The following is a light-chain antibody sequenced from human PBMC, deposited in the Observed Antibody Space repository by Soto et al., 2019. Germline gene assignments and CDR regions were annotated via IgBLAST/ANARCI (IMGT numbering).Light chain of an antibody. Sequence: QSALTQPASVSGSPGQSITISCTGTSSDVGGYNYVSWYQQHPGKAPKLMIYEVSNRPSGFSNRFSGAKSGNTASLTISGRQAEDEADYYCSSYTTSSTHWVFGGGTKLTVL. CDR1: SSDVGGYNY. CDR3: SSYTTSSTHWV. J-gene: IGLJ3*02. V-gene: IGLV2-14*01. CDR2: EVS.